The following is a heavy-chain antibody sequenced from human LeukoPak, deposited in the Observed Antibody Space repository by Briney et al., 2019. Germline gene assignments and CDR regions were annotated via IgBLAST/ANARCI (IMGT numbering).Heavy chain of an antibody. CDR3: ARGVGENQIAAAGNNY. CDR1: GGTFSSYA. J-gene: IGHJ4*02. D-gene: IGHD6-13*01. CDR2: IIPILGIA. V-gene: IGHV1-69*04. Sequence: PSASVKVSCKASGGTFSSYAISWVRQAPGQGLEWMGRIIPILGIANYAQKFQGRVTITADKSTSTAYMELSSLRSEDTAVYYCARGVGENQIAAAGNNYWGQGTLVTVSS.